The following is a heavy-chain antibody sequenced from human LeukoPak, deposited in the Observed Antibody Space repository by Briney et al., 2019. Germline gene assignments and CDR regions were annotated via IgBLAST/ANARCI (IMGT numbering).Heavy chain of an antibody. J-gene: IGHJ4*02. CDR1: GLSLSPSG. D-gene: IGHD4-11*01. Sequence: PGGSLRLSCAASGLSLSPSGLNWVRQAPGKGLEWVSSISYGGTSTYYADSVKGRFTVSRDDAKNSFYLQMNSLRAEDTAIYYCVRGHAWSNYDWGQGSQVTVSS. CDR3: VRGHAWSNYD. CDR2: ISYGGTST. V-gene: IGHV3-21*01.